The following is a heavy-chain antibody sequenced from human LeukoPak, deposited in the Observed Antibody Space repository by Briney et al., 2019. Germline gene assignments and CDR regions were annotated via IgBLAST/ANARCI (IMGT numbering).Heavy chain of an antibody. Sequence: PSETLSLTCAVSGYSISSSNWWGWIRQPPGKGLVWIGYIYYRGSTYYNPSLKSRVTMSVGTSKNQFSLKLSSVTAVDTALYYCARTPRAYDSSGYDYWGQGTLVTVSS. CDR2: IYYRGST. CDR1: GYSISSSNW. CDR3: ARTPRAYDSSGYDY. D-gene: IGHD3-22*01. V-gene: IGHV4-28*01. J-gene: IGHJ4*02.